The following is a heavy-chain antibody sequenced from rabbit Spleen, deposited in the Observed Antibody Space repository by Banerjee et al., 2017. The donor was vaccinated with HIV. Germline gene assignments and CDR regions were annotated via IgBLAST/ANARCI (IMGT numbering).Heavy chain of an antibody. CDR3: ARDTGTSFSTYGMDL. V-gene: IGHV1S45*01. Sequence: LEESGGGLVKPGGTLTLTCTVSGFSFSSNWICWVRQAPGKGLEWIACINAGSTGNSYSAIWAKGRFTISKTSSTTVTLQMTSLTGADTATYFCARDTGTSFSTYGMDLWGQGTLVTVS. CDR1: GFSFSSNW. D-gene: IGHD7-1*01. CDR2: INAGSTGNS. J-gene: IGHJ6*01.